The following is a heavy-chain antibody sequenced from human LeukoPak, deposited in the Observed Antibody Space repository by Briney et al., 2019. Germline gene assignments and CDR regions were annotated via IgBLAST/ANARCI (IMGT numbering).Heavy chain of an antibody. Sequence: GGSLRLSCAASGFSFSSYAMSWVRQAPGRGLEWGSAISGSGGSTYYADSVKGRFTISRDNSKNTLYLQMNSLRCEDTALNFRAEIFGPGGFCYWGQGTLVTVSS. V-gene: IGHV3-23*01. CDR1: GFSFSSYA. D-gene: IGHD3-3*01. CDR2: ISGSGGST. J-gene: IGHJ4*02. CDR3: AEIFGPGGFCY.